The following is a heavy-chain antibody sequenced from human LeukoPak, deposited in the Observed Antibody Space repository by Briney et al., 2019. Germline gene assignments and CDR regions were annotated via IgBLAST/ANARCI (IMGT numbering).Heavy chain of an antibody. J-gene: IGHJ5*02. CDR2: ISAYNGNT. Sequence: ASVKVSCKASGYKFTSYGISWVRQAPGQGLDWMGWISAYNGNTNYAHNLQGRVTVTTDTSTSTAYMELRSLRSDDTAVYYCARGATENWFDPWGQGTLVTVSS. V-gene: IGHV1-18*01. CDR3: ARGATENWFDP. D-gene: IGHD5-12*01. CDR1: GYKFTSYG.